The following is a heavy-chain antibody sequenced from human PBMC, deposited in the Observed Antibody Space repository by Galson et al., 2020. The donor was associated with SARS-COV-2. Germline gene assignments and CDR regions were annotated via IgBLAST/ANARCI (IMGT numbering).Heavy chain of an antibody. J-gene: IGHJ4*02. Sequence: KLSCAASGFPYSSYAMSWVRKAQGKGQARISVIYSGGSTTYADSVKGRFTISRNNSKNTLYLQMNSLRAEDTAVYYCAHSYPPEQNWGQGTLVTVSS. CDR1: GFPYSSYA. D-gene: IGHD5-18*01. CDR2: IYSGGST. CDR3: AHSYPPEQN. V-gene: IGHV3-23*03.